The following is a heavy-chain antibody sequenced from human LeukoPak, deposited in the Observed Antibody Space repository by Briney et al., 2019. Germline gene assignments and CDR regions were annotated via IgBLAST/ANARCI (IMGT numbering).Heavy chain of an antibody. Sequence: ASVKVSCKASGYTFTGYFMHWVRQAPGLGFEWMGWINPKSGGTSHPRKFQGRLTMTRDTSISTAYMELSRLRSDDTAVYYCVPSANYYYFDYWGQGTLVTVSS. CDR2: INPKSGGT. D-gene: IGHD1-26*01. CDR3: VPSANYYYFDY. J-gene: IGHJ4*02. CDR1: GYTFTGYF. V-gene: IGHV1-2*02.